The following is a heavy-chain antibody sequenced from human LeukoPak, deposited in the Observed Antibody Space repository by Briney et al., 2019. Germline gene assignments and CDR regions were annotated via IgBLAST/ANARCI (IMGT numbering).Heavy chain of an antibody. D-gene: IGHD3-3*01. CDR1: GGSFSGYY. J-gene: IGHJ4*02. V-gene: IGHV4-34*01. CDR3: ASAYYDFWGGYPPPPYYFDY. CDR2: INHSGST. Sequence: SEPLSLTCAVYGGSFSGYYWSGIRQPPGKGLEWIGEINHSGSTNYNPSLKSRVTISVDTSKNQFSLKLSSVTAADTAVYYCASAYYDFWGGYPPPPYYFDYWGQGTLVTVSS.